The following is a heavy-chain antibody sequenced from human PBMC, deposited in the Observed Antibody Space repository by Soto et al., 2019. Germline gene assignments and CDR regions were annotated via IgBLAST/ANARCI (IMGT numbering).Heavy chain of an antibody. J-gene: IGHJ4*02. CDR2: VSYDGDNE. D-gene: IGHD2-2*01. CDR3: AKDGGPAYCKSPGCSAAHSDY. CDR1: GFTFSNYA. Sequence: QVQLVESGGGVVQPGRSLRLSCVASGFTFSNYAMHWVRQAPGKGLEWVAIVSYDGDNEYYADSVRGRFFISRDNSRNTRYQQRGSLRHEYTAVYYSAKDGGPAYCKSPGCSAAHSDYWGRGPQVTVSS. V-gene: IGHV3-30*18.